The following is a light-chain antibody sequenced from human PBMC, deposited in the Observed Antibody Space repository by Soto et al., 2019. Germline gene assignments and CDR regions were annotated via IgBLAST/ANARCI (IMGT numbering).Light chain of an antibody. Sequence: DIQMTQSPSSLSTSVGDRVTITCRASQSISSYLNWYQQKPGRAPKLLIYAASNLQSGVPSRFSGSGSGTDFTLTISSLQPEDFATYSCQQSYSTPGTFGQGTK. CDR3: QQSYSTPGT. J-gene: IGKJ1*01. CDR2: AAS. CDR1: QSISSY. V-gene: IGKV1-39*01.